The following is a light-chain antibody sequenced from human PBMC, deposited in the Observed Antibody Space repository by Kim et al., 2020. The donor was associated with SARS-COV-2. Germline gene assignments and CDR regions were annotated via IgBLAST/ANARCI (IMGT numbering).Light chain of an antibody. CDR3: QQRSNWLT. V-gene: IGKV3-11*01. Sequence: LAPGESASLSCRASQSVSSYLAWYQQKPGQAPRLLIYDASNRATGIPAMFSGSGSGTDFTLTISSLEPEDFAVYYCQQRSNWLTFGGGTKVDIK. J-gene: IGKJ4*01. CDR1: QSVSSY. CDR2: DAS.